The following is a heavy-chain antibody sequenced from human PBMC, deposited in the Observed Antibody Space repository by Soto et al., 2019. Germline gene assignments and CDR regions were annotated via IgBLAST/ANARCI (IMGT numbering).Heavy chain of an antibody. CDR3: AHRQAGMVYAISDWFDP. CDR2: IYWDDDK. V-gene: IGHV2-5*02. CDR1: GFSLSTSGVG. D-gene: IGHD2-8*01. J-gene: IGHJ5*02. Sequence: SGPTLVKPTQTLTLTCTFSGFSLSTSGVGVGWIRQPPGKALEWLALIYWDDDKRYSPSLKSRLTITKDTSKNQVVLKMTNMDPVDTATYYCAHRQAGMVYAISDWFDPWGQGTLVTVSS.